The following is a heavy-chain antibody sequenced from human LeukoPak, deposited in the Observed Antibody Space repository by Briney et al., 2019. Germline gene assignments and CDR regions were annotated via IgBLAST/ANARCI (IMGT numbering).Heavy chain of an antibody. D-gene: IGHD6-13*01. CDR3: AKGPTPYSSSWYYDWFDP. CDR2: ISYDGCNK. V-gene: IGHV3-30*18. Sequence: GGSLRLSCSASGFTFSSYGMHWVRQAPGKGLEWVAVISYDGCNKYYADSVKGRFTISRDNSRNTLYLQMNSLRAEDTAVYYCAKGPTPYSSSWYYDWFDPWGQGTLVTVSS. J-gene: IGHJ5*02. CDR1: GFTFSSYG.